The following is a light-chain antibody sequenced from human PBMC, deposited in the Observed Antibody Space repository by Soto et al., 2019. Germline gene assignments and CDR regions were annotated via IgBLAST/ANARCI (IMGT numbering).Light chain of an antibody. CDR1: QSVSSSY. Sequence: EIGLTQSPGTLSLSPGARATLSLRASQSVSSSYLAWYQRKPGQPPRLLIYGTSTRATGIPARFSGSGSGTEFTLTISSLQSEDFAVYYCQQYNNWPSFGQGTKVDTK. J-gene: IGKJ1*01. CDR3: QQYNNWPS. CDR2: GTS. V-gene: IGKV3-15*01.